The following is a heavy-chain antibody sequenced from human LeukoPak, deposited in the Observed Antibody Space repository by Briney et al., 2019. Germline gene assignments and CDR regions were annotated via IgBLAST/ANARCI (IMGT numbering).Heavy chain of an antibody. Sequence: SGGSLRLSCAASGFTFSSYGMHWVRQAPGKGLEWVAVIWYDGSNKYYADSVKGRFTISRDNSKNTLYLQMNSLRAEDTAVYYCARDQQWLLPYYFDYWGQGTLVTVSS. V-gene: IGHV3-33*01. CDR2: IWYDGSNK. CDR3: ARDQQWLLPYYFDY. D-gene: IGHD6-19*01. J-gene: IGHJ4*02. CDR1: GFTFSSYG.